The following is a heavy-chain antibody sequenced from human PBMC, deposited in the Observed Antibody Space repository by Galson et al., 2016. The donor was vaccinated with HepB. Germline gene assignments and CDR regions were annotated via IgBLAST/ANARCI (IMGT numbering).Heavy chain of an antibody. V-gene: IGHV3-74*01. D-gene: IGHD3-9*01. CDR3: TGYYDILTGYYAAYY. CDR2: IHSDGSTT. J-gene: IGHJ4*02. CDR1: GFTFSSSW. Sequence: SLRLSCAASGFTFSSSWMQWVRQAPGKGLVWVSRIHSDGSTTSSADSVKGRFTISRDNDKNKLNLQMNSLRAEDTAVYYCTGYYDILTGYYAAYYWSEGTLGTVAS.